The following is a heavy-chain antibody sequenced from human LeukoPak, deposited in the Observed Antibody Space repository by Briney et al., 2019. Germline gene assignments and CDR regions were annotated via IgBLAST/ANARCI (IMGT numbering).Heavy chain of an antibody. CDR1: GYIFTDYY. V-gene: IGHV1-46*03. J-gene: IGHJ4*02. Sequence: ASVKVSCQAIGYIFTDYYMHWVRQSPGQGLEWMGVITPRDGSTGYAQKFQDRVSMTRDTSTSTVYMELSSLKSEDTAIYYCAGPASDGSGWFAKWGQGTLVTVSS. CDR2: ITPRDGST. CDR3: AGPASDGSGWFAK. D-gene: IGHD6-19*01.